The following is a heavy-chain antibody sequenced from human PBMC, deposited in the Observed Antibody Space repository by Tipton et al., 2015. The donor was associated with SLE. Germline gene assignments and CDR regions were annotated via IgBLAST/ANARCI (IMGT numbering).Heavy chain of an antibody. CDR1: GASFSDYY. J-gene: IGHJ4*02. V-gene: IGHV4-34*01. CDR2: ISHGGRA. D-gene: IGHD6-19*01. CDR3: ARGLTSGWYRGLGY. Sequence: GLVKPSETLSLTCAVSGASFSDYYWTWIRQSPGKGLEWLGEISHGGRAIYNPSLKSRVNISIDTSQNQFSLNLTSVTAADTAIYYCARGLTSGWYRGLGYWGQGTLVSVSS.